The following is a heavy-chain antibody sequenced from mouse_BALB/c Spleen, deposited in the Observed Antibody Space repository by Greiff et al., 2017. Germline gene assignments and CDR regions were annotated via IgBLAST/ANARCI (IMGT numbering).Heavy chain of an antibody. V-gene: IGHV5-6-4*01. J-gene: IGHJ3*01. CDR1: GFTFSSYT. CDR3: TRDRDGICWFAY. D-gene: IGHD2-1*01. Sequence: EVQVVESGGGLVKPGGSLKLSCAASGFTFSSYTMSWVRQTPEKRLEWVATISSGGSYTYYPDSVKGRFTISRDNAKNTLYLQMSSLKSEDTAMYYCTRDRDGICWFAYWGQGTLVTVSA. CDR2: ISSGGSYT.